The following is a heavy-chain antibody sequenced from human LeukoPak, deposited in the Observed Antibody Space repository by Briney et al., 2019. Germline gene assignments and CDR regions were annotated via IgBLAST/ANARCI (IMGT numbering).Heavy chain of an antibody. CDR2: IYYSGST. D-gene: IGHD3-16*02. Sequence: SETLSLTCTVSGGSISSYYWGWIRQPPGKGLEWIGYIYYSGSTNYNPSLKSRVTISVDTSKNHFSLKLTSVTAADTAMYYCARTDPSQVYRYDYWGPGTLVTVSS. J-gene: IGHJ4*02. CDR3: ARTDPSQVYRYDY. CDR1: GGSISSYY. V-gene: IGHV4-59*01.